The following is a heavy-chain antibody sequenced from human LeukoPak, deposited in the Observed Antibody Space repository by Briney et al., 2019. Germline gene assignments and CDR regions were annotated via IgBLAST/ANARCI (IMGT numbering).Heavy chain of an antibody. CDR1: GFTFSSYA. D-gene: IGHD3-22*01. CDR2: ISGSGGST. V-gene: IGHV3-23*01. J-gene: IGHJ4*02. Sequence: GGSLRLSCAASGFTFSSYAMSWVRQAPGKGLEWVSAISGSGGSTYYADSVKGRFTISRDNSKNTLYLQMNSLRAEDTAVYYCAKSRGGYYYDSSGYYNYWGQGTLVTVSS. CDR3: AKSRGGYYYDSSGYYNY.